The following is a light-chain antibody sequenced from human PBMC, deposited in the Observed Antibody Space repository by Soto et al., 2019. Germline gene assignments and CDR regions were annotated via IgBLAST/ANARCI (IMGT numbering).Light chain of an antibody. CDR2: KAS. V-gene: IGKV1-5*03. CDR3: QQYQTFWT. CDR1: QSVSFW. J-gene: IGKJ1*01. Sequence: DIQMTQSPSSLSASVGDRVTITCRASQSVSFWLAWYQQKPGKAPKLLIYKASTLESGVPSRFSGGGFGTEFTLTISSLQPDAYATYYCQQYQTFWTFGQGTKVDI.